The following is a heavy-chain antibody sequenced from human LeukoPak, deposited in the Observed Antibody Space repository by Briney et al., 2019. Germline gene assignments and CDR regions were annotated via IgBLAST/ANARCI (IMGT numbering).Heavy chain of an antibody. CDR2: IYYSGST. Sequence: SETLSLTCTVSGGSISSYYWSWIRQPPGKGLEWIGYIYYSGSTNYNPSLKSRVTISVDTSKNQFSLKLSSVTAADTAVYYCARLPAGPLGGLFDYWGQGTLVTVSS. V-gene: IGHV4-59*08. CDR1: GGSISSYY. J-gene: IGHJ4*02. CDR3: ARLPAGPLGGLFDY. D-gene: IGHD3-16*01.